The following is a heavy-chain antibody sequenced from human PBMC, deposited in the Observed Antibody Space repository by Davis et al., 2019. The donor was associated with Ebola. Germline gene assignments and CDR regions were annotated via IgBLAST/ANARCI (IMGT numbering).Heavy chain of an antibody. D-gene: IGHD2-8*02. Sequence: LRLSCTVSGASISNGDYSWSWIRQPPGKGLEWIGYIHHSGGTYYNPSLKSRLTLSVDTSKNQFSLSLTSVTAADTAVYYCARDDVTGLLDSWGQGSRVIVSS. V-gene: IGHV4-30-4*08. CDR2: IHHSGGT. CDR1: GASISNGDYS. CDR3: ARDDVTGLLDS. J-gene: IGHJ4*02.